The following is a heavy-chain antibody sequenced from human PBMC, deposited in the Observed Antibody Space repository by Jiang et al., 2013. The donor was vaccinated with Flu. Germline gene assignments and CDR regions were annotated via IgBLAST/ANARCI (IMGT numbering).Heavy chain of an antibody. J-gene: IGHJ4*02. D-gene: IGHD6-19*01. CDR3: ARDLGSSGWYVSGY. CDR2: ISAYNGDT. Sequence: GAEVKKPGASVKVSCKASGYTFTNYGITWVRQAPGQGLEWMGWISAYNGDTNYAQNLQGRVTLTADTSTSTAYMELRSLRSDDTAIYYCARDLGSSGWYVSGYWGQGTLVTVSS. CDR1: GYTFTNYG. V-gene: IGHV1-18*01.